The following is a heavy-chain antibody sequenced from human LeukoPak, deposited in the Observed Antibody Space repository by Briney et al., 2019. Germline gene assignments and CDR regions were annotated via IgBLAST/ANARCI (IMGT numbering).Heavy chain of an antibody. CDR2: IRYDGSNK. Sequence: GGSLRLSCAASGFTFSSYGMHWVRQAPGKGLEWVAFIRYDGSNKYYADSVKGRFTVSRDNAKSTLYLQMNSLRAEDTAVYYCVRDAFTAGDHWGQGTLVTVSS. CDR1: GFTFSSYG. D-gene: IGHD2-8*02. V-gene: IGHV3-30*02. J-gene: IGHJ4*02. CDR3: VRDAFTAGDH.